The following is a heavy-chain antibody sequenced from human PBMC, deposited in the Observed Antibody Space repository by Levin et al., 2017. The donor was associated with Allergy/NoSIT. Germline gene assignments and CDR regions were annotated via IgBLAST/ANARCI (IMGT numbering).Heavy chain of an antibody. CDR3: AKVVSGFNYPFDY. D-gene: IGHD4-11*01. CDR1: GFTFSSYA. CDR2: VSGSGGTT. Sequence: LSLTCAASGFTFSSYAMNWVRQAPGKGLEWVSAVSGSGGTTYYADSVKGRFTISSDNSKNTLYLQMNSLRAEDTAVYYCAKVVSGFNYPFDYWGQGTLVTVSS. J-gene: IGHJ4*02. V-gene: IGHV3-23*01.